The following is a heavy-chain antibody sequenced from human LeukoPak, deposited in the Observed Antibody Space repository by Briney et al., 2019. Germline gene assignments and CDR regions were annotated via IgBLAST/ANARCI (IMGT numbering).Heavy chain of an antibody. Sequence: SETLSLTCTVSGGSISSRSYYWGWIRQPPGKGLEWIGSIYYSGSTYYNPSLKSRVTISVDTSKNQFSLKLSSVTAADTAVYYCARVYGSGEESLDYWGQGTLVTVSS. J-gene: IGHJ4*02. CDR2: IYYSGST. CDR3: ARVYGSGEESLDY. D-gene: IGHD3-10*01. V-gene: IGHV4-39*01. CDR1: GGSISSRSYY.